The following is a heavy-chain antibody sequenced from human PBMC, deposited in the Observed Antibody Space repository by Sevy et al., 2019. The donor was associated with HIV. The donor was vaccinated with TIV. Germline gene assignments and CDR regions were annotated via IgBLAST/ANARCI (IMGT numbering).Heavy chain of an antibody. V-gene: IGHV3-7*01. CDR2: MNQDGSDK. J-gene: IGHJ3*02. CDR1: GLTLSYAW. Sequence: GGSLRLSCAASGLTLSYAWMTWIRQAPGKGLEWVANMNQDGSDKFYVDSVKGRFTISRDNAKKTLFLQMNRLRAEDTAMYYCTRDINPRCGDYSCDAFDIWGQGTMVTVSS. D-gene: IGHD2-21*01. CDR3: TRDINPRCGDYSCDAFDI.